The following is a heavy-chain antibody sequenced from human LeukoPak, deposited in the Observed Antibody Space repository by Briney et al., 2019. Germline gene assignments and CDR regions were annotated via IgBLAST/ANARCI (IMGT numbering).Heavy chain of an antibody. J-gene: IGHJ6*02. V-gene: IGHV1-69*04. Sequence: ASVKVSCKASGGTFSSYAISWVRQAPGQGLEWMGRIIPILGIANYAQKFQGRVTITADKSTSTAYMELSSLRSEDTAVYYCARDLICSSTSCHHYYYYGMDVWGQGTTVTVSS. CDR3: ARDLICSSTSCHHYYYYGMDV. D-gene: IGHD2-2*01. CDR1: GGTFSSYA. CDR2: IIPILGIA.